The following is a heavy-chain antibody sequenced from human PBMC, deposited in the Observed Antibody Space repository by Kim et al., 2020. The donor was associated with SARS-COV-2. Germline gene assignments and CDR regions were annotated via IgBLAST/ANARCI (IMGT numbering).Heavy chain of an antibody. V-gene: IGHV1-3*01. Sequence: KYSQKVQGRVTITRDTSASTAYMELSSLRSEDTAVYYCARGGDSGYLFDYWGQGTLVTVSS. D-gene: IGHD5-12*01. CDR3: ARGGDSGYLFDY. J-gene: IGHJ4*02.